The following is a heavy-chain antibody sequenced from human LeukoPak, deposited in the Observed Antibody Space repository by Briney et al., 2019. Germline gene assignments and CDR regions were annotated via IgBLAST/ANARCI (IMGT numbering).Heavy chain of an antibody. J-gene: IGHJ5*02. CDR2: IKQDGNEK. Sequence: PGGSLRLSCAASGFRFNTYWMSWVRQAPGKGLEWVANIKQDGNEKYCADSVKGRFTISRDNGKNSLDLQMTSLRAEDTAVYYCARDEGRRYSSGWPHNWFDPWGQGTLVTVSS. D-gene: IGHD6-19*01. CDR1: GFRFNTYW. V-gene: IGHV3-7*01. CDR3: ARDEGRRYSSGWPHNWFDP.